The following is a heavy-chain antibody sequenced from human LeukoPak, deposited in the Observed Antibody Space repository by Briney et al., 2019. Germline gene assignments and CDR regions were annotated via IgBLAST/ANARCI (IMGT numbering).Heavy chain of an antibody. D-gene: IGHD2-15*01. CDR3: AKDVRRYCSGGSCFYFDY. CDR1: GFTFSSYA. V-gene: IGHV3-30-3*01. CDR2: ISYDGSNK. Sequence: GGSLRLSCAASGFTFSSYAMHWVRQAPGKGLEWVAVISYDGSNKYYADSVKGRFTISRDNSKNTLYLQMNSLRPEDTAVYYCAKDVRRYCSGGSCFYFDYWGQGTLVTVSS. J-gene: IGHJ4*02.